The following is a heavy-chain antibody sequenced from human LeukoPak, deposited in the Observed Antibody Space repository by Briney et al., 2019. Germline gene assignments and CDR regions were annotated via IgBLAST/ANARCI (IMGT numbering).Heavy chain of an antibody. CDR2: FDPEDGET. CDR1: GYTLTELS. CDR3: ASPSIYCSSTSCYRGWFDP. Sequence: ASVKVSCKVSGYTLTELSMHWVRQAPGKGLEWMGGFDPEDGETIYAQKFQGRVTMTEDTSTDIAYMELSSLRSEDTAVYYCASPSIYCSSTSCYRGWFDPWGQGTLVTVSS. J-gene: IGHJ5*02. D-gene: IGHD2-2*01. V-gene: IGHV1-24*01.